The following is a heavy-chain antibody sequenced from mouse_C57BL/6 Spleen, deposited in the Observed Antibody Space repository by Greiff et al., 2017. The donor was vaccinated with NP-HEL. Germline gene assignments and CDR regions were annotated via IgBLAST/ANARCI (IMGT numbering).Heavy chain of an antibody. V-gene: IGHV5-16*01. J-gene: IGHJ3*01. D-gene: IGHD1-1*01. Sequence: EVMLVESEGGLVQPGSSMKLSCTASGFTFSDYYMAWVRQVPEKGLEWVANINYDGSSTYYLDSLKSRFIISRDNAKNILYLQMSSLKSEDTATYYCASYYGSSYVLAYWGQGTLVTVSA. CDR3: ASYYGSSYVLAY. CDR1: GFTFSDYY. CDR2: INYDGSST.